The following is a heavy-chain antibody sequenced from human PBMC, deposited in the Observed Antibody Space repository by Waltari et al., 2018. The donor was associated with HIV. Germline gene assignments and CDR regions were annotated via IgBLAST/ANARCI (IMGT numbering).Heavy chain of an antibody. D-gene: IGHD4-17*01. Sequence: EVQLLESGGGLVQPGGSLRLSRAASGFTFSSYAMSWVRQAPGKGLEWVSAISGSGCSTYYADDVKGPLTISSDTSKNQLYRQMNSLRAEDTAVYYCAKKYGDYVDYWGQGTLVTVSS. CDR3: AKKYGDYVDY. CDR2: ISGSGCST. CDR1: GFTFSSYA. J-gene: IGHJ4*02. V-gene: IGHV3-23*01.